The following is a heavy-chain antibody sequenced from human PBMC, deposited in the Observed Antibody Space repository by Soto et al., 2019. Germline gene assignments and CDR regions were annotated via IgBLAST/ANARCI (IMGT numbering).Heavy chain of an antibody. D-gene: IGHD2-2*01. CDR3: ATLREIGCSSTSCYFFDY. V-gene: IGHV5-51*01. J-gene: IGHJ4*02. CDR2: IYPGDSDT. CDR1: GYSFTGYW. Sequence: PGESLKISCKGSGYSFTGYWIGWVRQMPGKGLEWMGIIYPGDSDTRYSPSFQGQVTISADKSISTAYLQWSSLKASDTAMYYCATLREIGCSSTSCYFFDYRGQGTLVTVSS.